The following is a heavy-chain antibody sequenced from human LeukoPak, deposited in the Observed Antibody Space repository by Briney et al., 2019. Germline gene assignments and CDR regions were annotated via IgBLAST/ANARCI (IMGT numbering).Heavy chain of an antibody. Sequence: GGSLRLSCAASGFTFSSYAMHWVRQAPGKGLEWVAVISYDGSNKYYEDSVKGRFTISRDNSKNTLYLQMNSLRAEDTAVYYCARDQYSSSLYWGEVDYWGQGTLVTVSS. CDR1: GFTFSSYA. CDR3: ARDQYSSSLYWGEVDY. CDR2: ISYDGSNK. V-gene: IGHV3-30*04. J-gene: IGHJ4*02. D-gene: IGHD6-13*01.